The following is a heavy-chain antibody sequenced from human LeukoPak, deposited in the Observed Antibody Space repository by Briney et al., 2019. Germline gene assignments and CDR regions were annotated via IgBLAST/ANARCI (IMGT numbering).Heavy chain of an antibody. CDR2: IYYSGST. CDR3: ARLSRDGYNYYYYHYYMDV. Sequence: SETLSLTCTVSGGSISSYYWSWIRQPPGKGLEWIGYIYYSGSTNYNPSLKSRVTISVDTSKNQFSLKLSSVTAADTAVYYCARLSRDGYNYYYYHYYMDVSGKGTTVTVSS. V-gene: IGHV4-59*08. D-gene: IGHD5-24*01. CDR1: GGSISSYY. J-gene: IGHJ6*03.